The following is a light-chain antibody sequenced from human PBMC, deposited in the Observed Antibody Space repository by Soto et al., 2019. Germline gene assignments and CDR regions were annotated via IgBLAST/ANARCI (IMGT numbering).Light chain of an antibody. CDR2: NMS. V-gene: IGKV3D-7*01. CDR3: QQNYSTPWT. Sequence: QPPGTPSELPMKKSPLSLTDSDSISSSYFAWYQQKPGQAPRLLIYNMSTRTTGVSARFSGSGSGTEFTLTISSLQPEDFAAYYCQQNYSTPWTFGQGTKVDIK. J-gene: IGKJ1*01. CDR1: DSISSSY.